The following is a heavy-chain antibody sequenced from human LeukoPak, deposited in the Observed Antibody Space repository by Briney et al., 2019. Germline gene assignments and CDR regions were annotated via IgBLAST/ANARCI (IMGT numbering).Heavy chain of an antibody. J-gene: IGHJ3*02. CDR1: GFTFSSYA. V-gene: IGHV3-23*01. CDR3: AKDHDSSGYYYQAFDI. D-gene: IGHD3-22*01. CDR2: ISGSGGST. Sequence: GGSLRLSCGASGFTFSSYAMSWVRQAPGKGLEWVSAISGSGGSTYYADSVKGRFTISRDNSRNTLYLQMNSLRAEDTAVYYCAKDHDSSGYYYQAFDIWGQGTMVTVSS.